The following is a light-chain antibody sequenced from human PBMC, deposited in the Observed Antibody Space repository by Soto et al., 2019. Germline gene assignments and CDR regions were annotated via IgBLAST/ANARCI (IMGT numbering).Light chain of an antibody. J-gene: IGKJ4*01. V-gene: IGKV1-33*01. CDR2: DES. CDR3: QHYDHFPPLS. CDR1: QDIKNY. Sequence: DIQMTQSPSSLSASVGDRVTITCQASQDIKNYLNWYQQKPGKAPNLMIYDESNLKTEVPSRFTGSRFRIQFTFTISSQQTEDVATYYCQHYDHFPPLSFGGGTKVEI.